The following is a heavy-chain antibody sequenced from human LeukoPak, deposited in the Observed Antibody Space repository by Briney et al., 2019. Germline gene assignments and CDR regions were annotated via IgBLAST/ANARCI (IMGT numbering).Heavy chain of an antibody. V-gene: IGHV1-18*01. CDR3: ALRITIFGVVPVY. CDR1: GYTFTSYG. Sequence: VASVKVSCKASGYTFTSYGISWVRQAPGQGLEWMGWISAYNGNTNYAQKFQGRVTITADESTSTAYMELSSLRSEDTAVYYCALRITIFGVVPVYWGQGTLVTVSS. D-gene: IGHD3-3*01. J-gene: IGHJ4*02. CDR2: ISAYNGNT.